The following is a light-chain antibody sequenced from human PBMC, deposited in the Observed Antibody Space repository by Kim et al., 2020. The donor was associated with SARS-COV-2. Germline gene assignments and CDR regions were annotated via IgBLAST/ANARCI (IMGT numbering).Light chain of an antibody. CDR1: SGHSSYA. Sequence: QPVLTQSPSASASLGASVKLTCTLSSGHSSYAIAWHQQQPEKGPRYLMKLNSDGSHNKGDGIPDRFSGSSSGAERYLTISSLQSEDEADYYRQTWGTGYVVCGGGTQLTVL. V-gene: IGLV4-69*01. J-gene: IGLJ2*01. CDR2: LNSDGSH. CDR3: QTWGTGYVV.